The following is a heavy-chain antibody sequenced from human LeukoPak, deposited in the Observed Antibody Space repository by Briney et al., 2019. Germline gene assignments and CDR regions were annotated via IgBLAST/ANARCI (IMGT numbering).Heavy chain of an antibody. CDR1: GGSISSYY. J-gene: IGHJ4*02. D-gene: IGHD6-13*01. Sequence: SETLSLTCTVSGGSISSYYWSWIRQPPGKGLEWIGHIYTRGTTNYNPSLKSRVTMSVDTSKNQFSLRLSSVTAADTAVYYCARGRLPADGKYYFDYWGQGTLVTVSS. V-gene: IGHV4-4*07. CDR3: ARGRLPADGKYYFDY. CDR2: IYTRGTT.